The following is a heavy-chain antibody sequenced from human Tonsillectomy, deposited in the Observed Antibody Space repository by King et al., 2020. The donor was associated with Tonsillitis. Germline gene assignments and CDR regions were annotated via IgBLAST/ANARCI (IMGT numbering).Heavy chain of an antibody. D-gene: IGHD6-19*01. J-gene: IGHJ4*02. CDR3: TTLNSPVAARESEY. CDR1: GFTFTNAW. CDR2: IKSKTDGGTT. V-gene: IGHV3-15*01. Sequence: VQLVESGGGLVKPGGSLRLSCAASGFTFTNAWMSWVRQAPGKGLEWVGRIKSKTDGGTTDYAATVKGRFTISRDDSKNTLYLQMNSLNTEDTAVYYCTTLNSPVAARESEYWGQGTLVTVSS.